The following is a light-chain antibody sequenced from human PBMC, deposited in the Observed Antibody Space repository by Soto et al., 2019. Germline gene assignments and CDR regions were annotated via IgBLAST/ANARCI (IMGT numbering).Light chain of an antibody. CDR2: DGS. CDR1: RSVAGY. J-gene: IGKJ3*01. V-gene: IGKV3-11*01. CDR3: LQYNTYPFT. Sequence: EIVLTQSPATLSLSPGERATLSCRASRSVAGYLAWYQQRPGQAPRLLMYDGSNRATGIPARFSGSGSGTDFNLTISRLEPEDFATYYCLQYNTYPFTFGPGTKVDIK.